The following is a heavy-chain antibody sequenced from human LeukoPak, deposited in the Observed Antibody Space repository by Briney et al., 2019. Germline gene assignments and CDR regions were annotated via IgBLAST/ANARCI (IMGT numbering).Heavy chain of an antibody. CDR2: ISSSGSYI. J-gene: IGHJ6*02. CDR3: ARPYCSSTSCYAYFYYYGMDV. D-gene: IGHD2-2*01. Sequence: GGSLRLSCAASGFTFSSYSMNWVRQAPGKGLEWVSSISSSGSYIYYADSVKGRFTISRDNSKNTLYLQMNSLRAEDTAVYYCARPYCSSTSCYAYFYYYGMDVWGQGTTVTVSS. V-gene: IGHV3-21*01. CDR1: GFTFSSYS.